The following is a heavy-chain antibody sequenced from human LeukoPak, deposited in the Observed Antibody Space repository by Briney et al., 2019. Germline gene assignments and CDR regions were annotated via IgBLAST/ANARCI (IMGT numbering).Heavy chain of an antibody. CDR2: ISDSDGST. J-gene: IGHJ4*02. CDR1: GLTLSNYA. V-gene: IGHV3-23*01. CDR3: AKDGVAADYVRRNSYYVDC. D-gene: IGHD6-13*01. Sequence: GGSLTLSCAASGLTLSNYALNCVRRAPGKALEWVSAISDSDGSTWYADSVKGRFTISRDNSKNTVYLQMNSLRAEDTALYYCAKDGVAADYVRRNSYYVDCWGQGTLVTVSS.